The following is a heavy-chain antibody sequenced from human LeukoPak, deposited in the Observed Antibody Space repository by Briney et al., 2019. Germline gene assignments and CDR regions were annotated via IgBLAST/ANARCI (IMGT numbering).Heavy chain of an antibody. CDR2: IYYSGST. D-gene: IGHD2/OR15-2a*01. CDR3: ARTFRPGLSGEAGREHYYYYGMDV. Sequence: SETLSLTCTVSGGSISSYYWSWIRQPPGKGLEWIGYIYYSGSTNYNPSLKSRVTISVDTSKNQFSLKLSSVTAADTAVYYCARTFRPGLSGEAGREHYYYYGMDVWGQGTTVTVSS. J-gene: IGHJ6*02. V-gene: IGHV4-59*08. CDR1: GGSISSYY.